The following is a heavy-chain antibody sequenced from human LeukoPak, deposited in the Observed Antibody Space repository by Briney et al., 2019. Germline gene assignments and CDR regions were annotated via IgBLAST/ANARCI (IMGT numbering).Heavy chain of an antibody. J-gene: IGHJ4*02. Sequence: SETLSLTCTVSGGSISSYYWSWIRQPPGKGLEWIGYIYYSGSTNYNPSLKSRVTISVDTSKNQFSLKLSSVTAADTAVYYCARTTSSSGWYYYWGQGTLVTVSS. CDR1: GGSISSYY. V-gene: IGHV4-59*01. D-gene: IGHD6-19*01. CDR2: IYYSGST. CDR3: ARTTSSSGWYYY.